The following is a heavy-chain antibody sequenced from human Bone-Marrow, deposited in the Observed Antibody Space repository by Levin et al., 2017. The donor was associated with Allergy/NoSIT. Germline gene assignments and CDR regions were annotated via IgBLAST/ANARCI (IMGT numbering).Heavy chain of an antibody. Sequence: PGESLKISCAASGFTFTNYWMTWVRQAPGKGLEWVANLNEDGSENYYVDSVKGRFTIFRDNSKNSLYLQMNSLRAEDTAVYYCARDGYCSGGSCSIGWFDPWGQGTLVTVYS. D-gene: IGHD2-15*01. CDR1: GFTFTNYW. J-gene: IGHJ5*02. CDR2: LNEDGSEN. CDR3: ARDGYCSGGSCSIGWFDP. V-gene: IGHV3-7*01.